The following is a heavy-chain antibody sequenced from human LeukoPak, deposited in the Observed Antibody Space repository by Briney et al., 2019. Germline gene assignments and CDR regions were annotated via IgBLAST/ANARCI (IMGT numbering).Heavy chain of an antibody. J-gene: IGHJ6*02. CDR1: GGTFSSYA. Sequence: SVKVSCKASGGTFSSYAISWVRQAPGQGLEWMGGIIPIFGTANYAQKFQGRVTITADESTSTVYMELSSLRSEDTAVYYCAREARRYCSSTSCYGPRESDNYYGMDVRGQGTTVTVSS. CDR3: AREARRYCSSTSCYGPRESDNYYGMDV. CDR2: IIPIFGTA. V-gene: IGHV1-69*13. D-gene: IGHD2-2*01.